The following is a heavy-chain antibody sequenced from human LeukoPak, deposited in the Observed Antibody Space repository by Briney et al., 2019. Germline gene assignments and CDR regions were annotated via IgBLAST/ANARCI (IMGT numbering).Heavy chain of an antibody. J-gene: IGHJ4*02. V-gene: IGHV1-69*05. Sequence: SVKVSCKASGGTFISYAISGVRQAPGQGLEWMGGIIPIFGTANYAQKFQGRVTITTDESTSTAYMELSSLRSEDTAVYYCASVDYGDSSLWGQGTLVTVSS. D-gene: IGHD4-17*01. CDR2: IIPIFGTA. CDR3: ASVDYGDSSL. CDR1: GGTFISYA.